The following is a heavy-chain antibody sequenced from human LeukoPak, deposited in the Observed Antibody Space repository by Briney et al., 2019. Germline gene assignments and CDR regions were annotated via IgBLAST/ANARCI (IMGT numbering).Heavy chain of an antibody. J-gene: IGHJ4*02. CDR2: VFYTGST. Sequence: SETLSLTCTVCGDSISPYYWSWIRQPPGGGLEWIGYVFYTGSTNYNPSLKSRVTISVDTSRNQFSLKLTSVTAADTAVYYCARTRSGYSTLGYWGQGTLVTVSS. CDR1: GDSISPYY. CDR3: ARTRSGYSTLGY. V-gene: IGHV4-59*01. D-gene: IGHD1-26*01.